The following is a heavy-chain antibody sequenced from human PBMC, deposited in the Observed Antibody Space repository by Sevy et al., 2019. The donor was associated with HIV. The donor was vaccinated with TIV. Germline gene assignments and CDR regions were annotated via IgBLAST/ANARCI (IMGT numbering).Heavy chain of an antibody. CDR1: GFTFSNVW. CDR2: FKSKTDGGTT. Sequence: GGSLRLPCVASGFTFSNVWMSWVRQAPGKGLEWVGHFKSKTDGGTTDYATPVRGRFTISRDDSKNTLYLQMNSLKTEDTAVYYCTTGGSLFQHWGQGTLVTVSS. J-gene: IGHJ1*01. V-gene: IGHV3-15*01. CDR3: TTGGSLFQH. D-gene: IGHD3-16*01.